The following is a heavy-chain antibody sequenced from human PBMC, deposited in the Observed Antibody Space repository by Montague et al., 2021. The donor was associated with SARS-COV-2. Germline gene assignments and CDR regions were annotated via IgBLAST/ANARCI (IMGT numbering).Heavy chain of an antibody. J-gene: IGHJ5*02. V-gene: IGHV4-34*01. Sequence: SETLSLTCAVYGGSFSGYYWSWIRQPSGKGLEWIGEINHSGSTNYNPSLKSRVTISVDTSKNQFSLKLSSVTAAGTAVYYCASLTLGYCSSTSCYSDWFDPWGQGTLVTVSS. CDR2: INHSGST. D-gene: IGHD2-2*02. CDR1: GGSFSGYY. CDR3: ASLTLGYCSSTSCYSDWFDP.